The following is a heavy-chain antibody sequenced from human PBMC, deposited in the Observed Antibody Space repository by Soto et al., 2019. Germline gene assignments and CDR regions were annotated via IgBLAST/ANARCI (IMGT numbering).Heavy chain of an antibody. D-gene: IGHD6-6*01. CDR3: ARGFTQARSFAY. J-gene: IGHJ4*02. V-gene: IGHV3-30-3*01. Sequence: GGSLRLSCGGSGFTFSNYDMPGVRQAPGKGLECVAVISFDGSKKDYADSVKGRFTISRDNTKNTLHLQMNSRRAEDTAVYYCARGFTQARSFAYRGQRSLVTVSS. CDR1: GFTFSNYD. CDR2: ISFDGSKK.